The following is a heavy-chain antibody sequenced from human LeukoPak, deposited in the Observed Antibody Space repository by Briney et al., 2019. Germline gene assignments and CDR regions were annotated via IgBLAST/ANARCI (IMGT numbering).Heavy chain of an antibody. CDR3: ARLYYYGSGSSDY. CDR1: GFTFSHFG. V-gene: IGHV3-48*02. Sequence: GGSLRLSCAASGFTFSHFGMHWVRQAPGKGLEWVSFISSSSSNIYYADSVQGRFTISRDNAKNSLYLQMNSLRDEDTAVYYCARLYYYGSGSSDYWGQGTLVTVSS. CDR2: ISSSSSNI. J-gene: IGHJ4*02. D-gene: IGHD3-10*01.